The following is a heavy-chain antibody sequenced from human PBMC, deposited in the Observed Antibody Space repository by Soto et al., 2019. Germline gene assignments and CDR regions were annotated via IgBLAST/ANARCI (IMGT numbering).Heavy chain of an antibody. CDR1: ASTFASYA. J-gene: IGHJ4*02. Sequence: QVQLVQSGAEVKKPGPSGKASCKASASTFASYAFSWMRKAPGQGLEWMGWISAYNGNTNYAQKFQARVTMTTDTSTSTAYMELRSLRSDDTAVYYCARDPPPPDYWGQGTLVTVSS. CDR2: ISAYNGNT. CDR3: ARDPPPPDY. V-gene: IGHV1-18*01.